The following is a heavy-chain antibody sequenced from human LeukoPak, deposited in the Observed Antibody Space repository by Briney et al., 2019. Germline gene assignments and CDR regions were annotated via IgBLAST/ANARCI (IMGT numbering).Heavy chain of an antibody. D-gene: IGHD1-26*01. Sequence: SGGSLRLSCAASGFTFSNYWMGWVRQAPGKRPEWVANMNIDGSEKYYADSVKGRFSISRDNARNSVYLQMASLRVEDTAVYCCARGPVEWELLLDYWGQGTLVTVSS. J-gene: IGHJ4*02. CDR3: ARGPVEWELLLDY. CDR2: MNIDGSEK. CDR1: GFTFSNYW. V-gene: IGHV3-7*01.